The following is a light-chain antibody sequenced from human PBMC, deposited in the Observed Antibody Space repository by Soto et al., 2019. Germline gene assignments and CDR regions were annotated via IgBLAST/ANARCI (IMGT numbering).Light chain of an antibody. CDR2: EVS. CDR3: SSYTITSTLV. V-gene: IGLV2-14*01. J-gene: IGLJ2*01. Sequence: QSALTQPASVSGSPGQSITISCTGTSSDVGDYNYVSWFQQHPGKAPKLMIYEVSNRPSGVSNRFSGSKSGNTASLTISGLQAEDEADYYCSSYTITSTLVFGGGTQLTVL. CDR1: SSDVGDYNY.